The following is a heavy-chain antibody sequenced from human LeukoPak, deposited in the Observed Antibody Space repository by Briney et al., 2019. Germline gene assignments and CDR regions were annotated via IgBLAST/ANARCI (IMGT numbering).Heavy chain of an antibody. CDR2: IYYSGST. D-gene: IGHD1-7*01. J-gene: IGHJ4*02. CDR3: ARGFSHRLSYYNWNYDGVAYYFDY. V-gene: IGHV4-59*01. CDR1: GGSISSYY. Sequence: PSETLSLTCTVSGGSISSYYWSWIRQPPGKGLEWIGYIYYSGSTNYNPSLKSRVTISVDTSKNQFSLKLSSVTAADTAVYYCARGFSHRLSYYNWNYDGVAYYFDYWGQGTLVTVSS.